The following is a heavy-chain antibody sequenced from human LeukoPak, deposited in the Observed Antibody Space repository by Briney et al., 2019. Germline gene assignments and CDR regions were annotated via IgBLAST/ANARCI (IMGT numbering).Heavy chain of an antibody. V-gene: IGHV1-2*06. CDR2: INPNNGAT. Sequence: GASVKVSCKASGYTFTSYDINWVRQATGQGREWMGRINPNNGATNYAQKFQGRVTVTRETSISIVYMELRRLRSDDTAVYYCARDLKYQLLLGWFDPWGQGSLVTVSS. CDR1: GYTFTSYD. CDR3: ARDLKYQLLLGWFDP. J-gene: IGHJ5*02. D-gene: IGHD2-21*01.